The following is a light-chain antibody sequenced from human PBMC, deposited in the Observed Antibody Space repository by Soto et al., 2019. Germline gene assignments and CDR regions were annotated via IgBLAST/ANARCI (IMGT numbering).Light chain of an antibody. J-gene: IGKJ1*01. V-gene: IGKV3-20*01. Sequence: EIGLTQSPGSLSLSPGERGNLXCRASQSVSSSYIAWYQQQPGQAPRLLTYCASSRAHDSPDRFSGSGSATDFTRTISRLEPEDFAVYYGQQYGSSPGTFGQGTKVDIK. CDR1: QSVSSSY. CDR2: CAS. CDR3: QQYGSSPGT.